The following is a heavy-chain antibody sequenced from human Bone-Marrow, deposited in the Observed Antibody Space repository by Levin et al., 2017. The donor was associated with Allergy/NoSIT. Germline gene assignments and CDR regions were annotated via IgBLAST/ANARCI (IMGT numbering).Heavy chain of an antibody. D-gene: IGHD6-19*01. CDR3: AKAQTPFLYSSGWSDY. V-gene: IGHV3-23*01. J-gene: IGHJ4*02. Sequence: GGSLRLSCAASGFTFSSYAMSWVRQAPGKGLEWVSAISGSGGSTYYADSVKGRFTISRDNSKNTLYLQMNSLRAEDTAVYYCAKAQTPFLYSSGWSDYWGQGTLVTVSS. CDR1: GFTFSSYA. CDR2: ISGSGGST.